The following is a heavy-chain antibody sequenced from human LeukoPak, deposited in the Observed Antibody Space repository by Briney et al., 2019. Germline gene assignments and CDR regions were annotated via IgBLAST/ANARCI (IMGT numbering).Heavy chain of an antibody. CDR1: GGSFSGYY. CDR2: IYYSGST. V-gene: IGHV4-59*08. J-gene: IGHJ3*02. D-gene: IGHD3-22*01. CDR3: ARHYYYDAFDI. Sequence: SETLSLTCAVYGGSFSGYYWSWIRQPPGKGLEWIGYIYYSGSTNYNPSLKSRVTISVDTSKNQFSLKLSSVTAADTAVYYCARHYYYDAFDIWGQGTMVTVSS.